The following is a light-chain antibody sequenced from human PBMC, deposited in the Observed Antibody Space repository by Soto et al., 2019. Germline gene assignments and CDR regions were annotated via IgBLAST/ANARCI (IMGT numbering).Light chain of an antibody. CDR2: EVN. J-gene: IGLJ1*01. CDR1: SSNVGSYKL. Sequence: LTQPASVSGSPGQSITISCTGTSSNVGSYKLVSWYQQHPGKAPKLMIFEVNKRPSGVSNRFSDSKSGNTASLTISGLKVEDEADYYCCSSGGSPTYVFGTGTKVTVL. V-gene: IGLV2-23*02. CDR3: CSSGGSPTYV.